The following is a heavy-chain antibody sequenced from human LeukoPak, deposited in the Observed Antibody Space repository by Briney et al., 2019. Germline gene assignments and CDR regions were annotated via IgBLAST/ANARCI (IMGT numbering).Heavy chain of an antibody. D-gene: IGHD3-10*01. V-gene: IGHV3-33*01. J-gene: IGHJ4*02. CDR1: GFTFSTYG. CDR2: IWYDESNK. CDR3: ATSMVRGVMFFDY. Sequence: GGSLRLSCAASGFTFSTYGMHWVRQAPRKGLEWVAVIWYDESNKYYADSVKGRFTISRDNSKNTLYLHMNSLRAEDTAVYYCATSMVRGVMFFDYWGQGTLVTVSS.